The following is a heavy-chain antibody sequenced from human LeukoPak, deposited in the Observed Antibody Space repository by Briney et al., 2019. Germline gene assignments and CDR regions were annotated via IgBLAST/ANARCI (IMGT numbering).Heavy chain of an antibody. V-gene: IGHV4-34*01. CDR2: INHSGST. Sequence: PSETLSLTCAVYGGSFSGYYWSWIRHPPGKGLEWIGEINHSGSTNYNPSLKSRVTISVDTSKNQFSLKLSSVTAADTAVYYCAREVGKYYYYYGMDVWGQGTTVTVSS. J-gene: IGHJ6*02. CDR3: AREVGKYYYYYGMDV. D-gene: IGHD4-23*01. CDR1: GGSFSGYY.